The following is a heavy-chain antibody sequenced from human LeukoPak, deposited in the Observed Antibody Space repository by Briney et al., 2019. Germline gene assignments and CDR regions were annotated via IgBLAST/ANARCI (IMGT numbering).Heavy chain of an antibody. V-gene: IGHV4-59*12. Sequence: SETLSLTCTVSGGSISSYYWGWIRQPPGKGLGWIGYISYSGSTNYNPSLKSRVIISVDTSKNQFSLKLSSVTAADTAVYYCARGVSGSYYGYWGQGTLVTVSS. CDR2: ISYSGST. CDR1: GGSISSYY. J-gene: IGHJ4*02. CDR3: ARGVSGSYYGY. D-gene: IGHD1-26*01.